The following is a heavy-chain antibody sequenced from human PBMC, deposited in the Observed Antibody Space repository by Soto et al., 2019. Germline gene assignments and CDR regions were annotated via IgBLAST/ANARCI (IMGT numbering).Heavy chain of an antibody. CDR1: GGSFSGYC. CDR2: INHSGST. V-gene: IGHV4-34*01. J-gene: IGHJ4*02. CDR3: ARGGIVLMVYARDFDY. D-gene: IGHD2-8*01. Sequence: PXETLSFTCAVDGGSFSGYCWSWIRQPPGKGLEWIGEINHSGSTNYNPSLKSRVTISVDTSKNQFSLKLSSVTAADTAVYYCARGGIVLMVYARDFDYWGQGTLVTVSS.